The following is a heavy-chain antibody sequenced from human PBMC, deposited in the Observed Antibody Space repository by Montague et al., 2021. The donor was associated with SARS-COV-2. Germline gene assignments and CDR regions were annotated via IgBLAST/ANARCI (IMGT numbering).Heavy chain of an antibody. Sequence: SETLSLTCAVYGGSLSGYYWSWFRQPPEKGLEWIVEINHSANAKYNPSLKSPVTISIDTSKNQFSLKMTSVTAADTATYYCASGVYPSGSYYNRYYYGVDIWGQGTTVIVSS. J-gene: IGHJ6*02. CDR3: ASGVYPSGSYYNRYYYGVDI. V-gene: IGHV4-34*01. CDR2: INHSANA. D-gene: IGHD3-10*01. CDR1: GGSLSGYY.